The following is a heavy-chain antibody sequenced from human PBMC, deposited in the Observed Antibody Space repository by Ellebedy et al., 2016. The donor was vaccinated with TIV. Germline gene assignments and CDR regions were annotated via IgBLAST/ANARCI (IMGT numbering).Heavy chain of an antibody. CDR3: AQRDTKTYGYSLGN. Sequence: GGSLRLSXAASGFTISAYAMSWVRQAPGKGLEWVSGFSDSGTWYADSVKGRFTMSRDSSQNSVYLQMNSLRAEDTATYYCAQRDTKTYGYSLGNWGQGTLVTVSS. CDR2: FSDSGT. D-gene: IGHD5-18*01. J-gene: IGHJ4*02. CDR1: GFTISAYA. V-gene: IGHV3-23*01.